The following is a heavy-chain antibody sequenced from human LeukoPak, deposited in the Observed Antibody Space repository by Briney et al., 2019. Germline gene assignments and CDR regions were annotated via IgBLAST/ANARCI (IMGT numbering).Heavy chain of an antibody. D-gene: IGHD2-15*01. CDR3: ARARASLYYFDY. CDR2: ISAYNGNT. Sequence: ASVKVSCKASGYTFTSYGISWVRQAPGQGLEWMGWISAYNGNTNYAQKLQDRVTMTTDTSTSTAYMELRSLRSDDTAVYYCARARASLYYFDYWGQGTLVTVSS. V-gene: IGHV1-18*01. J-gene: IGHJ4*02. CDR1: GYTFTSYG.